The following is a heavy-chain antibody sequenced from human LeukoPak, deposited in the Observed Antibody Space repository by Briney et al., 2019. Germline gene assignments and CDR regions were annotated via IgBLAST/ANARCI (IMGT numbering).Heavy chain of an antibody. J-gene: IGHJ3*02. V-gene: IGHV3-30*18. CDR2: ISYDGSNK. Sequence: GGSLRLSCAASGFTFSSYGMHWVRQAPGKGLEWVAVISYDGSNKYYADSVKGRFTISRDNSKNTLYLQMNSLRAEDTAVYYCAKLRYFDWSSMGDAFDIWGQGTMVTVSS. D-gene: IGHD3-9*01. CDR1: GFTFSSYG. CDR3: AKLRYFDWSSMGDAFDI.